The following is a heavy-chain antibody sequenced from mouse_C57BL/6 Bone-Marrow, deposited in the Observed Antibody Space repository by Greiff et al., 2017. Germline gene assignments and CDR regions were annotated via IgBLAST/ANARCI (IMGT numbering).Heavy chain of an antibody. Sequence: EVQLQQSGAELVRPGASVKLSCTASGFNIKDYYMHWVKQRPEQGLEWIGWIDPENGDTEYASKFPGKATLTADTSSNTAYLQLSSLTSEDTAVYYCTTEVSTTLEGDYWGQGTTLTVSS. CDR1: GFNIKDYY. D-gene: IGHD1-1*01. CDR2: IDPENGDT. V-gene: IGHV14-4*01. J-gene: IGHJ2*01. CDR3: TTEVSTTLEGDY.